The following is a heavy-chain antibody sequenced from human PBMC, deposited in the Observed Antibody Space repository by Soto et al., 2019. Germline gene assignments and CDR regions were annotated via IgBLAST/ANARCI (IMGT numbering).Heavy chain of an antibody. Sequence: PSETLSLTCTVSGGSVSSGSYYWSWIRQPPGKGLEWIGYIYYSGSTNYNPSLKSRVTISVDTSKNQFSLKLSSVTAADTAVYYCAREYYYDSSGTNWGQGTLVTVS. CDR2: IYYSGST. CDR3: AREYYYDSSGTN. J-gene: IGHJ4*02. V-gene: IGHV4-61*01. CDR1: GGSVSSGSYY. D-gene: IGHD3-22*01.